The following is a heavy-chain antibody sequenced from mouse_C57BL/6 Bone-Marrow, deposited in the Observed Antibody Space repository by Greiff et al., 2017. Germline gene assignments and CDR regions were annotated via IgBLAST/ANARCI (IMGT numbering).Heavy chain of an antibody. CDR1: GYTFTNYW. V-gene: IGHV1-63*01. CDR3: ARKGIDSSGPGWFAY. D-gene: IGHD3-2*02. Sequence: QVQLQQSGAELVRPGTSVQMSCKASGYTFTNYWIGWAKQRPGHGLEWIGDIYPGGGYTNYNEKFKGKATLTADKSSSTAYMQFSSLTSEDSAIYYCARKGIDSSGPGWFAYWGQGTLVTVSA. CDR2: IYPGGGYT. J-gene: IGHJ3*01.